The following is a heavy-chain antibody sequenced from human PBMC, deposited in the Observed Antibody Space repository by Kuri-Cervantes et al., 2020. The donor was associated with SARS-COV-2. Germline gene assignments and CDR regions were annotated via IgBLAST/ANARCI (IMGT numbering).Heavy chain of an antibody. V-gene: IGHV5-51*01. CDR2: IYPGDSDT. J-gene: IGHJ3*02. Sequence: GGSLRLSCKGSGYSFTSYWIGWVRQMPGKGLEWMGIIYPGDSDTRYSPSFQGQVTISADKSISTAYLQWSNLKASDTAMYYCARPLYYYDSSGYPGSVVAFDIWGQGTMVTVSS. CDR1: GYSFTSYW. D-gene: IGHD3-22*01. CDR3: ARPLYYYDSSGYPGSVVAFDI.